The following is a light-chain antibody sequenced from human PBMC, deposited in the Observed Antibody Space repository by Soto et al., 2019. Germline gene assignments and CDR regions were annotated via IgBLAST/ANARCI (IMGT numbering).Light chain of an antibody. J-gene: IGKJ4*01. CDR1: QGIKTS. CDR3: HQYITSPPT. CDR2: SAS. Sequence: DIQMTQSPSSLSASVGDTVTLTCRASQGIKTSLAWYHQRPREAPRPLMYSASTLESGVPSKFSGNGSGTDFTLTISSLQPEDLGTYYCHQYITSPPTVGGGTKVDIK. V-gene: IGKV1-16*02.